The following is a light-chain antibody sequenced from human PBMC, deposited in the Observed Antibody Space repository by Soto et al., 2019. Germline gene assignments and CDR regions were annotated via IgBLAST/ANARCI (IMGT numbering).Light chain of an antibody. Sequence: DIVMTQSPDSLAVSLGERATINCKSSQSVLSSSNNRNYLAWYQQKSGQPPKLLIYWASTRESGVPDRFSGSGSGTDFTVTISSLQAEDVAAYYCQHYYSIPWTFGQGTRVEIK. CDR1: QSVLSSSNNRNY. CDR3: QHYYSIPWT. CDR2: WAS. J-gene: IGKJ1*01. V-gene: IGKV4-1*01.